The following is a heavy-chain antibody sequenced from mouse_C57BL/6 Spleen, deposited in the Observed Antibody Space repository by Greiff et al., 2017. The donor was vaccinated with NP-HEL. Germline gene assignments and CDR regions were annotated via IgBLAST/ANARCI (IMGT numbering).Heavy chain of an antibody. CDR2: INPNDGST. V-gene: IGHV1-39*01. CDR3: ARESWDVGSTEYDLDD. D-gene: IGHD4-1*01. J-gene: IGHJ4*01. Sequence: VQLQQPGPELVKPGASVKISCKASGYTFTDYNMHWVKQSPGKSLEWIGVINPNDGSTSYNQKFKGKATLTVDQSSSTSYMQLSSLTSEDSAVYYCARESWDVGSTEYDLDDWGQGTSVTVSS. CDR1: GYTFTDYN.